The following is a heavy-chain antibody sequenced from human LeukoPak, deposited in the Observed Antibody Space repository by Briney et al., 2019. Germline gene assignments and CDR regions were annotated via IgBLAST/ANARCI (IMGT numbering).Heavy chain of an antibody. J-gene: IGHJ4*02. CDR1: GFTFSNYA. D-gene: IGHD2-21*02. V-gene: IGHV3-23*01. Sequence: GGSLRLSCAASGFTFSNYAMSWVRQAPGKGLEWVSSFSGGGGTTYYADSVKGRFTISRDNSKNTLYLQMNSLRAEDTAVYYCAKDLNVVVTARYFDFWGQGTLVTVSS. CDR2: FSGGGGTT. CDR3: AKDLNVVVTARYFDF.